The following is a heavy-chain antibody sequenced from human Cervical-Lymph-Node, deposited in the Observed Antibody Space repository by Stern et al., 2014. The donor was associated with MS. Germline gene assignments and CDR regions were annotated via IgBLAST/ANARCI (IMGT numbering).Heavy chain of an antibody. CDR2: VYASGST. CDR3: TTLGRPRDY. Sequence: QLQLQESGPGRVKPSETLSLSCSVSGGSINSYHWTWIRQAPDKELEWIGRVYASGSTEYNPSLKSRVTMSVDTSRKQVSLKLSSVTVADTAVYYCTTLGRPRDYWGQGTLVSVSS. J-gene: IGHJ4*02. V-gene: IGHV4-4*07. D-gene: IGHD3-16*01. CDR1: GGSINSYH.